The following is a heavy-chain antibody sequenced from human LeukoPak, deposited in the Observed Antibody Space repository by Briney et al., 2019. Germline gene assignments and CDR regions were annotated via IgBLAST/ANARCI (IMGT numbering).Heavy chain of an antibody. CDR3: GMSGYRDSLQDYVFDV. Sequence: QAGGSLRLSCAPSGFTVSSNYMSWVRQAPGKGLEWVSVIYSGGSTYYADSVKGRFNISVDKSINTAYLQWSSLQASDTAMYYCGMSGYRDSLQDYVFDVWGQGTRDSV. V-gene: IGHV3-66*01. CDR1: GFTVSSNY. D-gene: IGHD6-13*01. J-gene: IGHJ3*01. CDR2: IYSGGST.